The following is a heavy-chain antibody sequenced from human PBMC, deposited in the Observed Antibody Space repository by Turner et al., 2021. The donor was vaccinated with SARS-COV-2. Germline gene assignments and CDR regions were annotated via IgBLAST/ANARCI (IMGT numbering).Heavy chain of an antibody. Sequence: QVQLVQTGAEVKKPGASVTVSCTASGYSFPSYDINWVRQATGQWLEGMGWMNRDSGNTAYAQKFQSRVTITRNTSISTAYMELSSLRSDDTAVYYCARGGYCSGTSCSPYWYFDLWGRGTLVTVSS. CDR3: ARGGYCSGTSCSPYWYFDL. CDR2: MNRDSGNT. D-gene: IGHD2-2*01. J-gene: IGHJ2*01. V-gene: IGHV1-8*03. CDR1: GYSFPSYD.